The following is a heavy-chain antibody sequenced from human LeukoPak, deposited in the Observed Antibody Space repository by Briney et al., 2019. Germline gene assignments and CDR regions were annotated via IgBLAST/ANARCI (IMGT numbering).Heavy chain of an antibody. CDR3: ARAPPESYDDFAL. Sequence: GGSLRLACAASGFTFSSYWMHWVRQAPGKGLVWVSRIKSDGSTTNYAESVKGRFTISRDNAKNTLFLQMNSLRPWDKSVYYCARAPPESYDDFALWGQGPMVSVPS. D-gene: IGHD1-26*01. V-gene: IGHV3-74*01. CDR1: GFTFSSYW. CDR2: IKSDGSTT. J-gene: IGHJ3*01.